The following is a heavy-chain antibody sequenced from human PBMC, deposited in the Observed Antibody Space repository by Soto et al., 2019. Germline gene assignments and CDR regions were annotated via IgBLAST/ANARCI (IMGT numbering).Heavy chain of an antibody. V-gene: IGHV1-2*04. D-gene: IGHD3-22*01. J-gene: IGHJ6*02. CDR1: GYTFTGYY. Sequence: ASVKVSCKASGYTFTGYYMHWVRQAPGQGLEWMGWINPNSGGTNYAQKFQGWVTMTRDTSISTAYMELSRLRSDDTAVYYCARGLPHDHRRWLLAKSDPTYGMDVWGQGTTVTVSS. CDR2: INPNSGGT. CDR3: ARGLPHDHRRWLLAKSDPTYGMDV.